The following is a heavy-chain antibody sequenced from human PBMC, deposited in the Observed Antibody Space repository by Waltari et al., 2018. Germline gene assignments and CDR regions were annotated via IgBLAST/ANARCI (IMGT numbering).Heavy chain of an antibody. D-gene: IGHD3-3*01. CDR3: ARHYADNFWSGQGHFDP. J-gene: IGHJ5*02. Sequence: QLQLHESGPGLVKPSETLSLTCTVSAVSISSSSYYWGWIRQPPGKGLEWIGSIYFGGTTYCNPSLKSQVTISVDTAKNQFSRMLTAVTAADTSVYYCARHYADNFWSGQGHFDPWGQGTLVTVSS. V-gene: IGHV4-39*01. CDR1: AVSISSSSYY. CDR2: IYFGGTT.